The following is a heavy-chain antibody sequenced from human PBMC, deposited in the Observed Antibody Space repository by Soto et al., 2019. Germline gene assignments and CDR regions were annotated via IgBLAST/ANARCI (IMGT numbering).Heavy chain of an antibody. Sequence: PSETLSLTCTVSGGSISSYYWSWIRQPPGKGLEWIGYIYYSGSTNYNPSLKSRVTISVDTSKNQFSLKLSSVTAADTAVYYCARDTRGYCSGGSCYDWFDPWGQGTLVTVSS. D-gene: IGHD2-15*01. V-gene: IGHV4-59*01. CDR3: ARDTRGYCSGGSCYDWFDP. J-gene: IGHJ5*02. CDR1: GGSISSYY. CDR2: IYYSGST.